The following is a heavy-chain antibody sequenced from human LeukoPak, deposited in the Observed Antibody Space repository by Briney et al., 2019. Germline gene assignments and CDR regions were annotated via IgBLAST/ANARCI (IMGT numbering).Heavy chain of an antibody. D-gene: IGHD2-15*01. CDR1: GFTFSSYA. Sequence: GGSLRLSCAASGFTFSSYAMSWVRQAPGKGLEWVSAISGSGGSTYYADSVKGRFTISRDNSKSTLYLQMNSLRAEDTAVYYCAKDSTRGYCSGGSCYVDPWGQGTLVTVSS. V-gene: IGHV3-23*01. J-gene: IGHJ5*02. CDR3: AKDSTRGYCSGGSCYVDP. CDR2: ISGSGGST.